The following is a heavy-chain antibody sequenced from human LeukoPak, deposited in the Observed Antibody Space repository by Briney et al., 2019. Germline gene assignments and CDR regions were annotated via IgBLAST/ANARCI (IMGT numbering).Heavy chain of an antibody. J-gene: IGHJ4*02. V-gene: IGHV3-23*01. Sequence: PGGSLRLSCAASGFTFSTSAMSWVRQAPGQGPEWVSGISNSGASTYYADSVKGRFTISRDNSKNMLYLQMNSLRAEDTAVYHCAKGTSISPSTGFDYWGQGTLVTVSS. D-gene: IGHD4-17*01. CDR3: AKGTSISPSTGFDY. CDR1: GFTFSTSA. CDR2: ISNSGAST.